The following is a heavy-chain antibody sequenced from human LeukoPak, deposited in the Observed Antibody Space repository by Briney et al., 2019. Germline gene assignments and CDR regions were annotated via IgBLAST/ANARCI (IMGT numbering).Heavy chain of an antibody. J-gene: IGHJ4*02. V-gene: IGHV3-74*01. CDR3: ARDQLGAVLYFDY. D-gene: IGHD1-1*01. CDR1: GFTFSSYW. CDR2: INNDGSSA. Sequence: GGSLRLSCAASGFTFSSYWMHWVRQTPGKGVIYISRINNDGSSANYADSVRGRFTISRDNSKNTLYLQINSLRVEDTAVYYCARDQLGAVLYFDYWGQGTLVTVSS.